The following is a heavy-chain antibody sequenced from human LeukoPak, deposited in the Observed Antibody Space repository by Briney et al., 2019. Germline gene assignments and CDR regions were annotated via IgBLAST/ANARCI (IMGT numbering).Heavy chain of an antibody. Sequence: SETLSLTCTVSGGSVNSGRYYWSWIRQPPGKGLEWIGYIYYSGNTDYNPSLKSRVTISVDTSKDHFSLRLSSVTAADTAVYYCARTYYYDSGGYYFPNGMDVWGQGTTVTVFS. D-gene: IGHD3-22*01. CDR2: IYYSGNT. CDR1: GGSVNSGRYY. CDR3: ARTYYYDSGGYYFPNGMDV. J-gene: IGHJ6*02. V-gene: IGHV4-61*03.